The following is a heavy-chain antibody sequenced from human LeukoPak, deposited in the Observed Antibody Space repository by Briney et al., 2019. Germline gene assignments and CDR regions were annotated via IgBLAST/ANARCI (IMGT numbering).Heavy chain of an antibody. D-gene: IGHD3-22*01. CDR3: TTPYYYDSSGYYYGGSHDAFDI. CDR2: IKSKTDGGTT. J-gene: IGHJ3*02. V-gene: IGHV3-15*07. CDR1: GFTFSNAW. Sequence: PGGSLRLSCAASGFTFSNAWMNWVRQAPGKGLEWVGRIKSKTDGGTTDYAAPVKGRFTISRDDSKNTLYPQMNSLKTEDTAVYYCTTPYYYDSSGYYYGGSHDAFDIWGQGTMVTVSS.